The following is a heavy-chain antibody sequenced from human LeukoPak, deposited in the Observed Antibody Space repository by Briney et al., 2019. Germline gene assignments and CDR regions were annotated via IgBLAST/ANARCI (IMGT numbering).Heavy chain of an antibody. CDR3: ARVLNYYDSSGSNYYYMDV. V-gene: IGHV1-18*01. CDR2: ISGYNGNT. Sequence: ASVKVSCKASGYTFNSYGISWVRQAPGQGLEWMGWISGYNGNTNYAQKLQGRVTMTTDTSTSTAYMELRSLRSDESAVYYCARVLNYYDSSGSNYYYMDVWGKGTTVTVSS. D-gene: IGHD3-22*01. CDR1: GYTFNSYG. J-gene: IGHJ6*03.